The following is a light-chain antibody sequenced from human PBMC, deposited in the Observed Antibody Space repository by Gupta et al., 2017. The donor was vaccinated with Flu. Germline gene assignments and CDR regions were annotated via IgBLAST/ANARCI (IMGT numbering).Light chain of an antibody. CDR1: QSVSNSS. CDR2: GSS. CDR3: QQCGTSSWT. V-gene: IGKV3-20*01. Sequence: SXXXXERATLSCRTSQSVSNSSLGWYQQKPGQAPRLLIYGSSNRATDIPDRFSGSGSGTDFTLTISRLEPEDFAVYYCQQCGTSSWTFGQGTKVEAK. J-gene: IGKJ1*01.